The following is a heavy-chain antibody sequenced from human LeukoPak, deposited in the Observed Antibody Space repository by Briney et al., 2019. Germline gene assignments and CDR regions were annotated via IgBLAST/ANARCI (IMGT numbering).Heavy chain of an antibody. J-gene: IGHJ3*02. Sequence: PSETLSLTGTVSGGAFSSYCWNWSRQPPGKGRGLSGYIYYSGRTNYNPSPKSRVSISVDTSKNQLSLKLSSVTAADPALYYCASYGGSVGHAFEISGQGTMVTVSS. V-gene: IGHV4-59*08. CDR1: GGAFSSYC. D-gene: IGHD4-23*01. CDR3: ASYGGSVGHAFEI. CDR2: IYYSGRT.